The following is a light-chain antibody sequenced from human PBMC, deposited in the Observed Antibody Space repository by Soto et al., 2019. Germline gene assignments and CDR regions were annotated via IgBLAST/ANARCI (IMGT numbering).Light chain of an antibody. Sequence: EIVLTQSPATLSLSPGERATLSCRASQSVSSYLAWYQQKPGQAPRLLIYDTSNRATGIPARFSGSGSGTDFTLTISSLEPEDLAVYYCQQRNKSFGQGTRLEIK. J-gene: IGKJ5*01. CDR1: QSVSSY. CDR3: QQRNKS. CDR2: DTS. V-gene: IGKV3-11*01.